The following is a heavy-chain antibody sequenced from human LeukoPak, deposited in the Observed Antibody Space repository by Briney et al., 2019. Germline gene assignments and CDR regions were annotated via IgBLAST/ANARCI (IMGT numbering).Heavy chain of an antibody. D-gene: IGHD2-2*01. CDR1: GYTFTSYD. Sequence: ASVKVSCKASGYTFTSYDINWVRQATGQGLEWMGWMNPNSGITGYAQKFQGRVTMTRNTSISTAYMELSSLRSEDTAVYYCARAQPPAKDCSSTSCYARRENWFDPWGQGTLVTVSS. V-gene: IGHV1-8*01. CDR3: ARAQPPAKDCSSTSCYARRENWFDP. J-gene: IGHJ5*02. CDR2: MNPNSGIT.